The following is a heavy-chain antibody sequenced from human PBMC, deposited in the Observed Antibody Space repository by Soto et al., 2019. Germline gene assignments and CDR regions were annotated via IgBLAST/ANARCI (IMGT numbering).Heavy chain of an antibody. CDR2: IWYDGSNK. J-gene: IGHJ4*02. Sequence: QVQLVESGGGVVQPGRSLRLSCAASGFTFSSYGMHWVRQAPGKGLEWVAVIWYDGSNKYYADSVKGRFTISRDNSKNTVYLQMNSLRGEDTAAYYCARGGLTDYFDYWGQGTLVTVSS. CDR1: GFTFSSYG. CDR3: ARGGLTDYFDY. D-gene: IGHD3-16*01. V-gene: IGHV3-33*01.